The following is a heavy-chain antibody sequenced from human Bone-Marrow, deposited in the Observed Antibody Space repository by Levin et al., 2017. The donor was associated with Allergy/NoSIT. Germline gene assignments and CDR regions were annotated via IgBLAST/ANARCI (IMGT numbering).Heavy chain of an antibody. CDR2: ITGSGGQT. CDR1: RITFDFDLYG. J-gene: IGHJ5*02. V-gene: IGHV3-23*01. CDR3: ARDWTAAIGTTSWFGP. Sequence: RAGGSLRLSCAASRITFDFDLYGMIWVRQAPGKGLEWVSGITGSGGQTYYADSVKGRFTMSRDNSKNRVFLQMKTVRAEDAATYYCARDWTAAIGTTSWFGPWGQGTRVTVS. D-gene: IGHD3/OR15-3a*01.